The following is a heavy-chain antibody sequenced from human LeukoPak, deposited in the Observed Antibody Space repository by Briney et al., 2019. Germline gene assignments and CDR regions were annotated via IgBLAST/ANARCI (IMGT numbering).Heavy chain of an antibody. Sequence: ASVKVSCKASGYTFTGYYMHWVRQAPGQGLEWMGWINLNSGGTNYAQKFQGRVTMTRDTSISTAYMELSRLRSDDTAVYYCARIRSGYELDYWGQGTLVTVSS. CDR3: ARIRSGYELDY. CDR2: INLNSGGT. J-gene: IGHJ4*02. CDR1: GYTFTGYY. D-gene: IGHD5-12*01. V-gene: IGHV1-2*02.